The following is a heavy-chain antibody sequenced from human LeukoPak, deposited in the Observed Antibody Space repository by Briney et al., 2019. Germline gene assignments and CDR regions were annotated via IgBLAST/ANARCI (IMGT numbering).Heavy chain of an antibody. CDR1: GFTFSSYA. V-gene: IGHV3-48*04. CDR2: ISRSGSTK. Sequence: GGSLRLSCAASGFTFSSYAMSWVRQAPGKGLEWVSSISRSGSTKYYADSVKGRFTISRDNAKNSLFLQMNSLRAEDTAVYYCARVLRYCSGGNCYSGGLGYMDVWGKGTTVTISS. D-gene: IGHD2-15*01. CDR3: ARVLRYCSGGNCYSGGLGYMDV. J-gene: IGHJ6*03.